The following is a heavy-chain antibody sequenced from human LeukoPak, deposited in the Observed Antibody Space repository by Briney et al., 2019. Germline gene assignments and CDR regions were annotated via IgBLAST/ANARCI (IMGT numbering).Heavy chain of an antibody. Sequence: SETLSLTCAVYGGSFSGYYWSWIRQPPGKGLEWIGEINHSGSTYYNPSLKSRVTISVDTSKNQFSLKLSSVTAADTAVYYCARSIVVVPAAIDYWGQGTLVTVSS. V-gene: IGHV4-34*01. CDR1: GGSFSGYY. J-gene: IGHJ4*02. CDR3: ARSIVVVPAAIDY. D-gene: IGHD2-2*01. CDR2: INHSGST.